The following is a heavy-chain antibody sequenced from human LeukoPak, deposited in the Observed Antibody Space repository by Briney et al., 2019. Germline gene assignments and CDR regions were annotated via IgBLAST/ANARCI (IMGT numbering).Heavy chain of an antibody. CDR2: ISGSGGST. V-gene: IGHV3-23*01. J-gene: IGHJ5*02. Sequence: GGALRVSCAASGFTFSSYAMSWVRQAPGKGLEWVSAISGSGGSTYYADSVKGRLTISRDNSKNTLYLQMNSLRAEDTAVYYCAKVPRIVVVPAAPGWFDPWGQGTLVTVSS. CDR1: GFTFSSYA. D-gene: IGHD2-2*01. CDR3: AKVPRIVVVPAAPGWFDP.